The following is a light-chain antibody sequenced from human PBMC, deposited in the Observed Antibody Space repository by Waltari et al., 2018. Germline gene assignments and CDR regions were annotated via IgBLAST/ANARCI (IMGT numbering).Light chain of an antibody. V-gene: IGKV1-9*01. CDR2: TAS. CDR3: QQLNSYPRS. Sequence: DIQLTQSPSFLSASVGDRVTITCRASQGISAYLAWYQQKPGKAPNLLIYTASTLQSGVPSRFRGSGAGTEFTLTISSLQPEDFATYYCQQLNSYPRSFGQGTKLEIK. J-gene: IGKJ2*03. CDR1: QGISAY.